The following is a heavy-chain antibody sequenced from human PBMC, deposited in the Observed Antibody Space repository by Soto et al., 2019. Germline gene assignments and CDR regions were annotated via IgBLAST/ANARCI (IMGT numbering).Heavy chain of an antibody. V-gene: IGHV3-11*01. D-gene: IGHD6-6*01. CDR3: ARDRSQIISSSSRGRYFDY. Sequence: GSLRLSCAASGFTFSDYYMSWIRQAPGKGLEWVSYISSSGSTIYYADSVKGRFTISRDNAKNSLYLQMNSLRAEDTAVYYCARDRSQIISSSSRGRYFDYWGQGTLVTVSS. CDR1: GFTFSDYY. J-gene: IGHJ4*02. CDR2: ISSSGSTI.